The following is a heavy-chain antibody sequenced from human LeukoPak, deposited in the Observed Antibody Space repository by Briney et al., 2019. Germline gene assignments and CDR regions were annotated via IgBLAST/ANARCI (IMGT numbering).Heavy chain of an antibody. CDR1: GGPISSGGYY. CDR2: IYYSGST. Sequence: PSQTLSLTRTVSGGPISSGGYYWSWIRQHPGKGLEWIGYIYYSGSTYYNPSLQSRVTISVDTSKNQFSLKLSSVTAADTAVYYCARGGDYYDSSGYFDIWGQGTMVTVSS. CDR3: ARGGDYYDSSGYFDI. D-gene: IGHD3-22*01. V-gene: IGHV4-31*03. J-gene: IGHJ3*02.